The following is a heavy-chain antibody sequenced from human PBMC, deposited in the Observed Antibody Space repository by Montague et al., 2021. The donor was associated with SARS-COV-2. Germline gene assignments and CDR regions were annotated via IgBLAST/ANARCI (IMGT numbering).Heavy chain of an antibody. CDR2: IASGGRST. V-gene: IGHV3-23*03. Sequence: SLRLSCAASGFTFNNYAMNWVRQAPGKGLEWVSVIASGGRSTFYADSVKGRFTISRDNSKDTLYLQMYSLRPEDTAIYYCAKDPVPVAGRCFDYWGQGTLVTVSS. CDR1: GFTFNNYA. J-gene: IGHJ4*02. D-gene: IGHD6-19*01. CDR3: AKDPVPVAGRCFDY.